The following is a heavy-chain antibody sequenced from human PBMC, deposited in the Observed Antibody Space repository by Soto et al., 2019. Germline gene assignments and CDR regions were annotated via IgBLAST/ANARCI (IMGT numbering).Heavy chain of an antibody. CDR1: GITLSSYW. CDR2: IHNDGSEK. D-gene: IGHD6-6*01. V-gene: IGHV3-7*01. CDR3: ARDLDSSSSLYYYYGMDV. Sequence: GGSLRLSCAASGITLSSYWMYWVRQAPGKGLVWVSRIHNDGSEKYYVDSVKGRFTISRDNAKNSLYLQMNSLRAEDTAVYYCARDLDSSSSLYYYYGMDVWGQGTTVTVSS. J-gene: IGHJ6*02.